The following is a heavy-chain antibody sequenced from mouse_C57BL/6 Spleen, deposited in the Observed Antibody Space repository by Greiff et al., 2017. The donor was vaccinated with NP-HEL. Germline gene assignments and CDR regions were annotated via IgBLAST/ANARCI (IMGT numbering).Heavy chain of an antibody. CDR1: GYAFSSYW. V-gene: IGHV1-80*01. CDR2: IYPGDGDT. Sequence: QVQLQQSGAELVKPGASVKISCKASGYAFSSYWMNWVKQRPGKGLEWIGQIYPGDGDTNYNGKFKGKATLTADKSSSTAYMQLSSLTSEDSAVYFCARSLGRGRDYFDYWGQGTTLTVSS. J-gene: IGHJ2*01. CDR3: ARSLGRGRDYFDY. D-gene: IGHD4-1*01.